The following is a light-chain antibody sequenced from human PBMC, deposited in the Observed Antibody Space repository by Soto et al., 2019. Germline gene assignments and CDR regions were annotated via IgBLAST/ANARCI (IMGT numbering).Light chain of an antibody. V-gene: IGLV1-51*02. CDR1: SSNIGSHY. J-gene: IGLJ2*01. CDR2: ENT. CDR3: AAWDTTLTGGV. Sequence: QSALTQPPSVSAAPGQKVTISCSGSSSNIGSHYVSWYQQLPGTAPKLLIYENTERPSGIPDRFSGSKSGTSATLGITGLQTGDEADYYCAAWDTTLTGGVFGGGTKLTVL.